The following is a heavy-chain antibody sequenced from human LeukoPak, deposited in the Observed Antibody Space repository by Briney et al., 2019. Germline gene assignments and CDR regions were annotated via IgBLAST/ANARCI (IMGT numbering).Heavy chain of an antibody. CDR3: ATDAEYRIAARKLDY. J-gene: IGHJ4*02. V-gene: IGHV1-69-2*01. Sequence: ASVKLSCKTSGYIFTDHYMHWVRQGPGKGLEWMGRFDPEGGDTLYAEKFQGRVTITAGTSTATSYMEVSSLTSEDTAVYYCATDAEYRIAARKLDYWGQGTLVTVSS. CDR1: GYIFTDHY. CDR2: FDPEGGDT. D-gene: IGHD6-6*01.